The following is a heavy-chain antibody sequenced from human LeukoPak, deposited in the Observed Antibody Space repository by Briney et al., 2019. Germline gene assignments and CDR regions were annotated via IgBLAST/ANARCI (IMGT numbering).Heavy chain of an antibody. Sequence: KPSETLSLTCTVSGGSMSFYYWNWIRQSPGKGLEWIGYIYYTGSTYYNPSLKSRVTISVDTSKNQFSLKLSSVTAADTAVYYCARHVIVGAAYFDYWGQGTLVTVSS. J-gene: IGHJ4*02. V-gene: IGHV4-59*08. CDR1: GGSMSFYY. CDR3: ARHVIVGAAYFDY. CDR2: IYYTGST. D-gene: IGHD1-26*01.